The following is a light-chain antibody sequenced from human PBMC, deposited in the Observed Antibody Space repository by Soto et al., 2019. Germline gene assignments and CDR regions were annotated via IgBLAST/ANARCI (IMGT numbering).Light chain of an antibody. Sequence: EVMLTQSTATLSLSPGERATLSCRASQSVSSYLAWYQQKPGQAPRLLIYGASSRATGIPDRFSGSGSGTDFTLTISRLEPEDFAVYFCQQYGNSPRTFGQGTRLEIK. CDR2: GAS. V-gene: IGKV3-20*01. CDR3: QQYGNSPRT. J-gene: IGKJ5*01. CDR1: QSVSSY.